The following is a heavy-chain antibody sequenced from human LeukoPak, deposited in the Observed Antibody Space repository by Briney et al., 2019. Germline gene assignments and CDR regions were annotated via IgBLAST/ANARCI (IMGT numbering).Heavy chain of an antibody. CDR3: ARIVPAAMRNWFDP. V-gene: IGHV4-38-2*02. D-gene: IGHD2-2*01. J-gene: IGHJ5*02. CDR2: IYRSGST. Sequence: KPSETLSLTCTVSGYSISSGYYWGWIRQPPGKGLEWIGSIYRSGSTYYNPSLKSRVTISVDTSKNQFSLKLSSVTAADTAVYYCARIVPAAMRNWFDPWGQGTLVTVSS. CDR1: GYSISSGYY.